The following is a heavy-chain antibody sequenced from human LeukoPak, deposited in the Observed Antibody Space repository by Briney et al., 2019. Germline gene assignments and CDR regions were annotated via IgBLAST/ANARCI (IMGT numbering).Heavy chain of an antibody. CDR3: AALRRGKYGMDV. Sequence: GGSLRLSCAASGFTVSSNYMSWVRQAPGKGLEWVSSISSSSSYIYYADSVKGRFTISRDNAKNSLYLQMNSLRAEDTAVYYCAALRRGKYGMDVWGQGTTVTVSS. CDR2: ISSSSSYI. CDR1: GFTVSSNY. V-gene: IGHV3-21*01. J-gene: IGHJ6*02. D-gene: IGHD3-16*01.